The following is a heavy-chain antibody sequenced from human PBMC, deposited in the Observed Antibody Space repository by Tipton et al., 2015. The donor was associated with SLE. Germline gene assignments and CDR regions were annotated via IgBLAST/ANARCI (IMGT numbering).Heavy chain of an antibody. J-gene: IGHJ4*02. Sequence: SLRLSCATSGFTFSSYALSWVRRAPGKGLAWVSAISGGGGSTYYVDFVKGRFSISIDKSKKTLFLQMNSLRVDDTATYYCAKFEKTTDFYLDSWGQGTLVSVSS. CDR2: ISGGGGST. CDR3: AKFEKTTDFYLDS. V-gene: IGHV3-23*01. D-gene: IGHD1/OR15-1a*01. CDR1: GFTFSSYA.